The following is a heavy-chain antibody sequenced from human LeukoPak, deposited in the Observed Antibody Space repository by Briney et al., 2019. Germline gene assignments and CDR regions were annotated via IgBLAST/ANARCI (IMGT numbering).Heavy chain of an antibody. D-gene: IGHD1-26*01. CDR3: ARGSHLGGSYSFDP. J-gene: IGHJ5*02. V-gene: IGHV1-69*04. CDR2: IIPILGIA. CDR1: GGTFSSYA. Sequence: WASVKVSCKASGGTFSSYAISWVRQAPGQGLEWMGRIIPILGIANYAQKFQGRVTITADKSTSTAYMELSSLRSEDTAVYYCARGSHLGGSYSFDPWGQGTLVTVSS.